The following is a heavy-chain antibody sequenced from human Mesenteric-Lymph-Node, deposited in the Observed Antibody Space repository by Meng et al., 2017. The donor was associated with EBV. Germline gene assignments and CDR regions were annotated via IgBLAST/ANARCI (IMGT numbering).Heavy chain of an antibody. Sequence: QVQLVDPGGGVNSPWASVQVSFHASGYSFSRYAMKWVRPAPGQGCVWKGWNNTNTGKPTYAQRLTGLFVFSLDTSVSTAYLQISSLKAADSAVYCCSRASSSGPFDYWGQGTLVTVSS. D-gene: IGHD3-10*01. CDR3: SRASSSGPFDY. V-gene: IGHV7-4-1*02. CDR1: GYSFSRYA. J-gene: IGHJ4*02. CDR2: NNTNTGKP.